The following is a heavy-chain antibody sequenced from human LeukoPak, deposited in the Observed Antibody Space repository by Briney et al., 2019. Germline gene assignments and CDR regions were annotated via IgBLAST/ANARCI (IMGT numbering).Heavy chain of an antibody. Sequence: SQTLSLACAISGDSVSSDGVAWNRIRQSTSRGLEWLGRTYYRSQWYSDYAASVKSRITINPDTSKNQFSLQLNSVTPEDKAVYYCARDLYCSSYSCSFDYWGQGTLVTVSS. J-gene: IGHJ4*02. CDR1: GDSVSSDGVA. CDR3: ARDLYCSSYSCSFDY. D-gene: IGHD2-15*01. CDR2: TYYRSQWYS. V-gene: IGHV6-1*01.